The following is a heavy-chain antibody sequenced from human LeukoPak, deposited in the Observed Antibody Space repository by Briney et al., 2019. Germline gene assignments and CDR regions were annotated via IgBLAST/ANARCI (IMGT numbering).Heavy chain of an antibody. CDR3: ARGSYSSGWYRRYFQH. Sequence: INHSGSTNSTPSLKSRVTISVDTSKNQFSLKLSSVTAADTAVYYCARGSYSSGWYRRYFQHWGQGTLVTVSS. D-gene: IGHD6-19*01. CDR2: INHSGST. J-gene: IGHJ1*01. V-gene: IGHV4-34*01.